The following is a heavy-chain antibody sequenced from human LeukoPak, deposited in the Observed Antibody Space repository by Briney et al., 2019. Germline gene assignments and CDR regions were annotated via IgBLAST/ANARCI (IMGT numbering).Heavy chain of an antibody. D-gene: IGHD1-26*01. Sequence: TSSETLSLTCTVSGGSISSYYWSWIRQPPGKGLEWIGYIYTSGSTNYNPSLKSRVTISVDTSKNQFSLNLSSVTAADTAVYFCARDGNVERPYDSWGQGTLVTVSP. CDR2: IYTSGST. CDR1: GGSISSYY. J-gene: IGHJ4*02. CDR3: ARDGNVERPYDS. V-gene: IGHV4-4*09.